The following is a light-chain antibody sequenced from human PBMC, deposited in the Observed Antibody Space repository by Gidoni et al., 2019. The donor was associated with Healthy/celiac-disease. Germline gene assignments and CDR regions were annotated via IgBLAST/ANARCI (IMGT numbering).Light chain of an antibody. CDR3: QQSYSTWT. V-gene: IGKV1-39*01. Sequence: DIQMTQSPSSLSASVGDRVTITCRASQSISSYLNWYQQKPGKAPTLLIYAASSLQSGVPSRFSGRGSVTDFTLTLSILQPEYFATYYCQQSYSTWTFGQGTKVEIK. J-gene: IGKJ1*01. CDR2: AAS. CDR1: QSISSY.